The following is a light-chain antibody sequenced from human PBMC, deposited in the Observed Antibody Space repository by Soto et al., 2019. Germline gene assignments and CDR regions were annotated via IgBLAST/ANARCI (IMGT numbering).Light chain of an antibody. V-gene: IGKV1-39*01. CDR3: QQSYRSPPT. CDR2: GAS. Sequence: DIQMTQSPSSLSASVGDRVTITCRASQSISSYLNWYQQKPGKAPNLLIYGASSLQSGVPSRFSGSGSGTDFTLTITSLQPEDIATYYCQQSYRSPPTFGGGTKVQIK. J-gene: IGKJ4*01. CDR1: QSISSY.